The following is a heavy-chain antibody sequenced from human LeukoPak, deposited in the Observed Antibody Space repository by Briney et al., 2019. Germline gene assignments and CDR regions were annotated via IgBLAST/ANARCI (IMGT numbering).Heavy chain of an antibody. CDR2: ISSSGRTT. D-gene: IGHD7-27*01. J-gene: IGHJ4*02. CDR3: ARDLGTSAITGY. V-gene: IGHV3-48*03. CDR1: TLTPGNFD. Sequence: SRTPACPAATLTPGNFDIEWVRPVEGEGLEWDSYISSSGRTTHYADSVKGRFTISRDNAKNSLYMQLNSLRVEDTAVYYCARDLGTSAITGYWGQGTLVTVSS.